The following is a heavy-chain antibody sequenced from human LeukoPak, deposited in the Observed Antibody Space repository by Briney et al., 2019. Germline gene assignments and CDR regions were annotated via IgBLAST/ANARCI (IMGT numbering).Heavy chain of an antibody. J-gene: IGHJ6*04. CDR3: ARDRGIWMDV. CDR1: GFTFSSYS. V-gene: IGHV3-21*01. D-gene: IGHD2-15*01. CDR2: ISSSSSCI. Sequence: PGGSLRLSCAASGFTFSSYSMNWVRQAPGKGLEWVSSISSSSSCIYYADSVKGRFTISRDNAKNSLYLQMNSPRAEDTAVYYCARDRGIWMDVWGKGTTVTVSS.